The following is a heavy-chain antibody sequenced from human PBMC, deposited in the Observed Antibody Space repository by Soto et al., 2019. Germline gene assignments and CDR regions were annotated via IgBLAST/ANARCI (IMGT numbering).Heavy chain of an antibody. J-gene: IGHJ4*02. D-gene: IGHD2-8*01. Sequence: SETLSLTCSVSGGSIRSYYWSRIRQPPGKGLEWIGYIYYSGSTNNNPSLRSRVTISIDTSKNQFSLKLSSVTAADTAVYYCARGSPTLGYCTNGVCTHFDSWGQGTLVTVSS. CDR2: IYYSGST. CDR1: GGSIRSYY. V-gene: IGHV4-59*01. CDR3: ARGSPTLGYCTNGVCTHFDS.